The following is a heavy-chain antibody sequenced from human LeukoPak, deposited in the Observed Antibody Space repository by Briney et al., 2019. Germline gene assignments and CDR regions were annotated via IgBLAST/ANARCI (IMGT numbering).Heavy chain of an antibody. CDR2: FYPEDGET. D-gene: IGHD3-22*01. CDR3: ATDSRLSRITMIVVVMMDV. J-gene: IGHJ6*02. V-gene: IGHV1-24*01. Sequence: ASVKVSCKVSGYTLTELSMHWVRQAPGKGLEWMGGFYPEDGETIYAQKFQGRVTMTEDTSTDTAYMELSSLRSEDTAVYYCATDSRLSRITMIVVVMMDVWGQGTTVTVSS. CDR1: GYTLTELS.